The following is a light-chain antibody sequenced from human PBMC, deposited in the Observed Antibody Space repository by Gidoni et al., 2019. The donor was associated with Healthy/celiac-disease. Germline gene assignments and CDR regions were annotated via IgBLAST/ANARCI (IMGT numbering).Light chain of an antibody. CDR2: AAS. CDR1: PGISSY. J-gene: IGKJ1*01. Sequence: DIQMTQSPSSLSASVGDRVTITCRASPGISSYLNWYQQKPGNAPKLLIYAASSMQSGVPSRFSGSGSGTDFTLTISSLQPEDFATYYCQQSYSTPRTFGQGTKVEIK. V-gene: IGKV1-39*01. CDR3: QQSYSTPRT.